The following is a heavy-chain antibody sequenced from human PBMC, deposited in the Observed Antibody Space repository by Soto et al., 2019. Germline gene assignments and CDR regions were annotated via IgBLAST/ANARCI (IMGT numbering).Heavy chain of an antibody. J-gene: IGHJ3*02. D-gene: IGHD3-9*01. CDR1: GHTFTSYG. V-gene: IGHV1-18*01. CDR3: ARYYDILTGYYAFDI. Sequence: ASVKVSCKASGHTFTSYGISWVRQAPGQGLEWMGWISAYNGNTNYAQKLQGRVTMTTDTSTSTAYMELRSLRSDDTAVYYCARYYDILTGYYAFDIWGQGTMVTVSS. CDR2: ISAYNGNT.